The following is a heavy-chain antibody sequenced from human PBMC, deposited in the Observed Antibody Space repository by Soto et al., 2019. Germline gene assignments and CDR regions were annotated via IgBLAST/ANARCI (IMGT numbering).Heavy chain of an antibody. CDR2: IYPGDSDT. CDR3: ARSRYSSGWYPHYYYGMDV. V-gene: IGHV5-51*01. Sequence: GESLKISCKGSGYSFTSYWIGWVRQMPGKGLEWMGIIYPGDSDTRYSPSFQGQVTISADKSISTAYLQWSSLKASDTAMYYCARSRYSSGWYPHYYYGMDVWGKGTTVTVSS. J-gene: IGHJ6*04. CDR1: GYSFTSYW. D-gene: IGHD6-19*01.